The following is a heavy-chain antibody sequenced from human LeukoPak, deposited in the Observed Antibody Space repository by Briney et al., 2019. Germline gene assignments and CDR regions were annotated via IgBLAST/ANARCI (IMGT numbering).Heavy chain of an antibody. J-gene: IGHJ4*02. D-gene: IGHD2-15*01. CDR3: ARQKGGTYLFDS. Sequence: GGSLRLSCAASGFTFSSYAMSWVRQAPGKGLEWVSNISWDGKKAGYLDSVKGRFTISRDNAKNSLYLEMNGLRPEDTALYHCARQKGGTYLFDSWGRGTLVIVSS. V-gene: IGHV3-20*01. CDR1: GFTFSSYA. CDR2: ISWDGKKA.